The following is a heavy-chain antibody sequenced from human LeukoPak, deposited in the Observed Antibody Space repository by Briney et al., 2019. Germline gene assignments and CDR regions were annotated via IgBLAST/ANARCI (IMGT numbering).Heavy chain of an antibody. Sequence: QPGGPLRLSCTTSGFIFTNYAMSWVRQAPGKGLEWVSAIGGDGFGIYYGDSVKGRFTISRDNSMNTVSLHMNSLTGEDTALYYCVKVPGGVGQLDWGQGTLVTVSS. CDR2: IGGDGFGI. J-gene: IGHJ4*02. CDR3: VKVPGGVGQLD. D-gene: IGHD2-8*01. CDR1: GFIFTNYA. V-gene: IGHV3-23*01.